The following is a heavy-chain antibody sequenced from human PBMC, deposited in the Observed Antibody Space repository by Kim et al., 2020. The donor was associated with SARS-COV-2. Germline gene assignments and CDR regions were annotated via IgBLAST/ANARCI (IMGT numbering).Heavy chain of an antibody. CDR3: ARAGKSWYGGIYYFDY. D-gene: IGHD6-13*01. J-gene: IGHJ4*02. Sequence: SLKSRVTISVDTSKNQFSLKLSSVTAADTAVYYCARAGKSWYGGIYYFDYWGQGTLVTVSS. V-gene: IGHV4-59*01.